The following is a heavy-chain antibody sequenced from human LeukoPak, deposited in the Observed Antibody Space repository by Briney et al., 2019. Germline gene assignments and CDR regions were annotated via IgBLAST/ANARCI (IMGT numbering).Heavy chain of an antibody. CDR2: IYSGDNA. J-gene: IGHJ3*02. CDR1: GFTFSSYA. CDR3: ARDQGSGYCTSTSCYSVAFDI. Sequence: GGSLRLSCTASGFTFSSYAMSWVRRAPGKGLEWVSVIYSGDNAYYADFVKGRFIISRDNSKNTLDLQMNSLRVEDTAVYYCARDQGSGYCTSTSCYSVAFDIWGQGTMVTVS. V-gene: IGHV3-66*01. D-gene: IGHD2-2*01.